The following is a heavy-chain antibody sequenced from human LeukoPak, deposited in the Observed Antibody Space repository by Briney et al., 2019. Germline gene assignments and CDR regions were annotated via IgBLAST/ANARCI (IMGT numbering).Heavy chain of an antibody. D-gene: IGHD6-19*01. V-gene: IGHV1-2*02. CDR1: GYTFTGYY. CDR3: ARESVAVADNWFDP. Sequence: ASVKVSCKASGYTFTGYYMHWVRQAPGQGLEWMGWINPNSGGTNYAQKFQGRVTMTRDTSISTAYMELSRPRSDDTAVYYCARESVAVADNWFDPWGQGTLDTVSS. J-gene: IGHJ5*02. CDR2: INPNSGGT.